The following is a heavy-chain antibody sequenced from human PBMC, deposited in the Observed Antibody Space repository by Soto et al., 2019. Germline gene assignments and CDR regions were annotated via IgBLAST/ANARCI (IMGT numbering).Heavy chain of an antibody. CDR1: GGSISIYY. CDR2: MYYSGST. J-gene: IGHJ6*03. V-gene: IGHV4-59*08. Sequence: PSETLSLTCTVSGGSISIYYWSWIRQPPGKGLEWIGYMYYSGSTNYNPSPKSRVTISIDTSKNQFSLKLSSVTAADTAVYYCARHRPGSDSYYYMDVWGKGTTVTVSS. CDR3: ARHRPGSDSYYYMDV.